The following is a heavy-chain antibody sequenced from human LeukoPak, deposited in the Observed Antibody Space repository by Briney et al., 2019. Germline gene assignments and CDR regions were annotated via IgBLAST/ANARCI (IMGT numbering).Heavy chain of an antibody. CDR3: ARDDY. Sequence: SETLSLTCTVSGGSISSYYWSWIRQPPGKGLEWIGYIYYSGSTNYNPSLKSRVTISVDTSKNQFSLKLSSVTAADTAVYYCARDDYWGQGTLVTVSS. V-gene: IGHV4-59*01. CDR2: IYYSGST. CDR1: GGSISSYY. J-gene: IGHJ4*02.